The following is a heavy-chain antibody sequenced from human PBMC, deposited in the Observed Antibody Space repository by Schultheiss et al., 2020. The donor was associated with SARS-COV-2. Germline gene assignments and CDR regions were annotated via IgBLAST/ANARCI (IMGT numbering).Heavy chain of an antibody. CDR1: GGSFSGYY. J-gene: IGHJ6*02. Sequence: SQTLSLTCAVYGGSFSGYYWSWIRQPPGKGLEWIGEINHSGSTNYNPSLKSRVTISVDTSKNQFSLKLSSVTAADTAVYYCARGLWFGEFLDYWGQGTTVTVSS. V-gene: IGHV4-34*01. CDR3: ARGLWFGEFLDY. D-gene: IGHD3-10*01. CDR2: INHSGST.